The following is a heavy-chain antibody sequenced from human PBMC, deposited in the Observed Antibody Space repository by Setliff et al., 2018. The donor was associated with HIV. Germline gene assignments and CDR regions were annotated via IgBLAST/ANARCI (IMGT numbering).Heavy chain of an antibody. Sequence: GGSLRLSCAASGFTFSNAWMNWVRQAPGEGLEWIAYNDLDSRAIYYSGSVRGRFTISRDNARDSLYLQMNSLRVEDTAVYYCVRDTTSGWMLTNWGQGTLVTVSS. V-gene: IGHV3-48*04. CDR2: NDLDSRAI. CDR3: VRDTTSGWMLTN. D-gene: IGHD6-25*01. CDR1: GFTFSNAW. J-gene: IGHJ4*02.